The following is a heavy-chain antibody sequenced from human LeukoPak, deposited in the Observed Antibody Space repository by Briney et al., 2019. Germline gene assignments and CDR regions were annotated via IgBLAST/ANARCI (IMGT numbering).Heavy chain of an antibody. CDR3: ARDQGAYNWNYRVARNNWFDP. J-gene: IGHJ5*02. Sequence: GGSLRLSCAASGFTFSSYSMNWVRQAPGKGLEWVSSISSSSSYIYYADSVKGRFTISRDNAKNSLYLQMNSLRAEDTAVYYCARDQGAYNWNYRVARNNWFDPWGQGTLVTVSS. D-gene: IGHD1-7*01. CDR2: ISSSSSYI. V-gene: IGHV3-21*01. CDR1: GFTFSSYS.